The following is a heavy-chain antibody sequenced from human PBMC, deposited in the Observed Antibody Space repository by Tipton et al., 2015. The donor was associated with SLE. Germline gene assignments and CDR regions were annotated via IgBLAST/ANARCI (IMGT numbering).Heavy chain of an antibody. D-gene: IGHD6-19*01. J-gene: IGHJ4*02. V-gene: IGHV4-59*04. CDR3: ARWGRSSGWYGY. Sequence: TLSLTCTVSGGSISSHYWSWIRQPPGKGLERIGSIYYSGSTYYNPSLKSRVTISVDTSKNQFSLKLSSVTAADTAVYYCARWGRSSGWYGYWGQGTLVTVSS. CDR2: IYYSGST. CDR1: GGSISSHY.